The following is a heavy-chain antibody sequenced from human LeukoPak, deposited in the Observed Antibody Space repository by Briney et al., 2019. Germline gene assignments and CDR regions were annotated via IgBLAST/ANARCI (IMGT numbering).Heavy chain of an antibody. CDR2: ISGSGGST. J-gene: IGHJ4*02. Sequence: LSLTCAVSGGSISSSNWWGWVRQPPGKGLEWVSAISGSGGSTYYADSVKGRFTISRDNSKNTLYLQMNGLRAEDTAVYYCAKVGYSSGWVFDYWGQGTLVTVSS. D-gene: IGHD6-19*01. V-gene: IGHV3-23*01. CDR1: GGSISSSN. CDR3: AKVGYSSGWVFDY.